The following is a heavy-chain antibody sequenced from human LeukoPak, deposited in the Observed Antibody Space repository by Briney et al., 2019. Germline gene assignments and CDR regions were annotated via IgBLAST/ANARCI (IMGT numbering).Heavy chain of an antibody. CDR1: GCSLSRQS. J-gene: IGHJ4*02. CDR2: IAYQSGTI. D-gene: IGHD5-18*01. Sequence: PGCSLPLPRLHCGCSLSRQSWQRLGQAPGNGMEWVSYIAYQSGTIFYAESVKGRFTISRDNAKGSLYLQMSSLREKDTAVYYCARDSGYSYADDYWGQGTLVTVSS. CDR3: ARDSGYSYADDY. V-gene: IGHV3-48*02.